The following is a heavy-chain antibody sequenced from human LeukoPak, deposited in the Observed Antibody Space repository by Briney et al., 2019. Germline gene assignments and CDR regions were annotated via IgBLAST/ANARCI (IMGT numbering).Heavy chain of an antibody. CDR1: GGSVRSGSYY. D-gene: IGHD3-10*01. V-gene: IGHV4-61*01. Sequence: SETLSLTCTVSGGSVRSGSYYWSWIRQPPGKGLDWIGYIYYSGSTNYNPSLKSRVTTSADTSKNQFSLKLSSVTAADTAVYYCARAPSTYFYGLGTYSNYFDYWGQGTLVTVSS. CDR2: IYYSGST. J-gene: IGHJ4*02. CDR3: ARAPSTYFYGLGTYSNYFDY.